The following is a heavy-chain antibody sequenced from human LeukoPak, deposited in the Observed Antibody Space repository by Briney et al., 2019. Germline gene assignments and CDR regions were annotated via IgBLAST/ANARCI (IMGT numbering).Heavy chain of an antibody. CDR3: AKDWGEYYDYVWGSFTSFDS. CDR1: GFTFSSYG. Sequence: GGSLRLSCAASGFTFSSYGVSWVRQAPGKGLEWVSGISGSGHRTYYADSVKGRFTISRDNSKSTLYLQMNSLRAEDTAVYYCAKDWGEYYDYVWGSFTSFDSWGQGTLVTVSS. CDR2: ISGSGHRT. D-gene: IGHD3-16*01. V-gene: IGHV3-23*01. J-gene: IGHJ4*02.